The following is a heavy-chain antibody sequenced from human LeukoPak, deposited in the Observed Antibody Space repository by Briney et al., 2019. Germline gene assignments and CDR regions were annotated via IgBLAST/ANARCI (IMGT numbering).Heavy chain of an antibody. J-gene: IGHJ4*02. D-gene: IGHD3-16*02. V-gene: IGHV4-34*01. Sequence: SETLSLTCAVYGGSFSGYYWSWIRQPPGKGLEWIGEINHSGSTNYNPSLKSRVTISVDMSKNQFSLKLSSVTAADTAMYYCARVEHDYVWGSYRRDFDYWGQGTLVTVSS. CDR2: INHSGST. CDR3: ARVEHDYVWGSYRRDFDY. CDR1: GGSFSGYY.